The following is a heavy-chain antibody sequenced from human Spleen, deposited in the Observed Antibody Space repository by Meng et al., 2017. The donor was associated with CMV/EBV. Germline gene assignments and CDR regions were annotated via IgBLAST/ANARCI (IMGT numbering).Heavy chain of an antibody. V-gene: IGHV3-7*01. CDR3: AWGGYCSGGSCHPYFDY. CDR1: GFTFSSYW. CDR2: IKQDGSEK. J-gene: IGHJ4*02. Sequence: GESLKISCAASGFTFSSYWMSWVRQAPGKGLEWVANIKQDGSEKYYVDSVKGRFTISRDNAKNSLYLQMNSLRAEDTAVYYCAWGGYCSGGSCHPYFDYWGQGTLVTVSS. D-gene: IGHD2-15*01.